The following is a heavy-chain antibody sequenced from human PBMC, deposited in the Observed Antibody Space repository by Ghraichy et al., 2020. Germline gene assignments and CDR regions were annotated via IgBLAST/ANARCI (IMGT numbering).Heavy chain of an antibody. CDR2: MTPSGGT. Sequence: ASVKVSCKASGNTVATHDINWVRQAPGQGLEWMGFMTPSGGTGYAQKFQGRVSMTSDTSTGTAYMELSRLRSDDTAIYYCSRVLTGHFKPWTDLFDCWGQGTLVTVSS. D-gene: IGHD3/OR15-3a*01. J-gene: IGHJ4*02. CDR3: SRVLTGHFKPWTDLFDC. V-gene: IGHV1-8*01. CDR1: GNTVATHD.